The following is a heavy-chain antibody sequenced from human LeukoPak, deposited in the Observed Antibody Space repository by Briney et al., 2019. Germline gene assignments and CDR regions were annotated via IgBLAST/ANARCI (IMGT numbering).Heavy chain of an antibody. CDR1: GGSISSGDYY. Sequence: SQTLSLTCTVSGGSISSGDYYWSWIRQPPGKGLEWIGYIYYSGSTYYNPSLKSRVTISVDTSKNQFSLKLSSVTAADTAVYYCAKDTSSQGSDTIFDYWGQGTLVTVSS. D-gene: IGHD6-19*01. V-gene: IGHV4-30-4*01. CDR3: AKDTSSQGSDTIFDY. CDR2: IYYSGST. J-gene: IGHJ4*02.